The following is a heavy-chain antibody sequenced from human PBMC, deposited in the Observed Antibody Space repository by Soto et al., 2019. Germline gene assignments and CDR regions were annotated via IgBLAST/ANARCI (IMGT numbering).Heavy chain of an antibody. V-gene: IGHV3-11*01. D-gene: IGHD5-18*01. CDR3: ARDGSGYSSPYFDL. Sequence: QVQLVESGGGLVKPGGSLRLSCAASGFTFSDYYMSWIRQAPWKGLEWGSYLSSSGSTIYYVDSVKGRFTISRDNAKNSLYLHMNSLRAADTAVYYCARDGSGYSSPYFDLWGRGTLVTVSS. CDR1: GFTFSDYY. J-gene: IGHJ2*01. CDR2: LSSSGSTI.